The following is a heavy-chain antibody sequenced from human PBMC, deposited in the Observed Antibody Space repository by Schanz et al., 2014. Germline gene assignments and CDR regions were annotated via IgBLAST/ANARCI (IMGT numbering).Heavy chain of an antibody. Sequence: QVQVEQSGPEVKKPGASVTVSCQASGYTFTSDSMHWVRQAPGQGLEWMGMINPSGGSTRYGQKFQGRITVTTDTSTSTVYLELSSLRSDDTAVYYCARSNYYDNSDYYNSFDYWGQGSLVTVSS. CDR3: ARSNYYDNSDYYNSFDY. J-gene: IGHJ4*02. V-gene: IGHV1-46*01. CDR1: GYTFTSDS. D-gene: IGHD3-22*01. CDR2: INPSGGST.